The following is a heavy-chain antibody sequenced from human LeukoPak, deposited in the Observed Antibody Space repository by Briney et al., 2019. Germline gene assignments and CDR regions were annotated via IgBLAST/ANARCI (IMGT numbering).Heavy chain of an antibody. J-gene: IGHJ6*02. CDR1: GGSISSGGYS. CDR3: ARGPYCSGGSCYDSSGYYYYYGMDV. Sequence: SQTLSLTCTVSGGSISSGGYSWSWIRQPPGKGLEWIGYIYHSGSTYYNPSLKSRVTISVDRPKNQFSLKLSSVTAADTAVYYCARGPYCSGGSCYDSSGYYYYYGMDVWGQGTTVTVSS. D-gene: IGHD2-15*01. CDR2: IYHSGST. V-gene: IGHV4-30-2*01.